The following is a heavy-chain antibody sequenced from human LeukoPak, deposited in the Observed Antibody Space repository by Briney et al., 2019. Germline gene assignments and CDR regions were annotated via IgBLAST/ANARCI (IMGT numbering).Heavy chain of an antibody. Sequence: ASVKVSCKASGYTFTSYGISWVRQAPGQGLEWMGWISSYNGNTNYAQKLQGRVTITTDTSTSTAYMELRSLRSDDTAVYYCARPRRSGWWFDPWGQGTLVTVSS. CDR3: ARPRRSGWWFDP. V-gene: IGHV1-18*01. J-gene: IGHJ5*02. CDR2: ISSYNGNT. CDR1: GYTFTSYG. D-gene: IGHD3-10*01.